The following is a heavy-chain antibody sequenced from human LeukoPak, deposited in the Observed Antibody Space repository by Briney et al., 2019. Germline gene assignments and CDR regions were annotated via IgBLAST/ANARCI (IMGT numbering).Heavy chain of an antibody. CDR2: ISSSGSTI. V-gene: IGHV3-48*03. J-gene: IGHJ4*02. CDR3: ARAPGYRGFLDY. CDR1: GFTFSSYE. D-gene: IGHD6-13*01. Sequence: PGGSLRLSCAASGFTFSSYEMNWVRQAPGKGLEWVSYISSSGSTIYYADSVKGRFTISRDNAKNSLYLQMNSLRAEDTAVYYCARAPGYRGFLDYWGQGTLVIVSS.